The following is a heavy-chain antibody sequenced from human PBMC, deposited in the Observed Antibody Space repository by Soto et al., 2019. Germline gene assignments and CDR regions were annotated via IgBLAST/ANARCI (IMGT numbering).Heavy chain of an antibody. D-gene: IGHD6-13*01. J-gene: IGHJ6*02. CDR3: ATDLGAAVPPYGIDV. CDR2: ISFDGTTK. CDR1: GFTFSSFA. V-gene: IGHV3-30*03. Sequence: GGSLRLSCAASGFTFSSFAMHWVRQAPGKGLECVAVISFDGTTKYYADSVRGQFTISRDNSRDTLYLQMNSLKTEDTAVYYCATDLGAAVPPYGIDVWGQGTTVTAP.